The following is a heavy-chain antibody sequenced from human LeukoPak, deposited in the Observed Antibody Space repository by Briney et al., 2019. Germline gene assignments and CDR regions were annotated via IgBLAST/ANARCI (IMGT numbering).Heavy chain of an antibody. V-gene: IGHV3-23*01. Sequence: GGSLRLSCAASGFTFSSYAMSWVRQAPGKGLEWVSAISGSGGSTYYADSVKGRFTISRDNSKNTLYLQMNSLRAEDTAVYYWASEVLLFGELLYPPTYNGFDPWGQGTLVTVSS. CDR1: GFTFSSYA. CDR2: ISGSGGST. CDR3: ASEVLLFGELLYPPTYNGFDP. D-gene: IGHD3-10*01. J-gene: IGHJ5*02.